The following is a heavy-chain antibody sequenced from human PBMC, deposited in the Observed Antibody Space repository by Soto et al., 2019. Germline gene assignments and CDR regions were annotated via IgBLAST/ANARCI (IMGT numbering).Heavy chain of an antibody. V-gene: IGHV3-74*01. CDR1: GFTFSSYW. CDR3: ARGTDIVVVPAAFGWFDP. J-gene: IGHJ5*02. CDR2: INSDGSST. D-gene: IGHD2-2*01. Sequence: GGSLRLSCAASGFTFSSYWMHWVRQAPGKGLVWVSRINSDGSSTSYADSVKGRFTISRDNAKNTLYLQMNNLRAEDTAVYYCARGTDIVVVPAAFGWFDPWGQGTLVTVSS.